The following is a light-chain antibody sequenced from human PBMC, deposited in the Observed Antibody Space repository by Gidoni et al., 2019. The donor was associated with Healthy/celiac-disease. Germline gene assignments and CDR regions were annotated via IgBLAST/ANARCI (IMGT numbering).Light chain of an antibody. CDR1: QSVSSY. CDR3: QQRSNWPPT. Sequence: EIVLIQSPATLSLSPGERATLSCRASQSVSSYLAWYQQKPGQAPRPLIYDASNRATGIPARFSGSGSGTDFTLTISSLEPEDFAVYYCQQRSNWPPTFGGGTKVEIK. CDR2: DAS. V-gene: IGKV3-11*01. J-gene: IGKJ4*01.